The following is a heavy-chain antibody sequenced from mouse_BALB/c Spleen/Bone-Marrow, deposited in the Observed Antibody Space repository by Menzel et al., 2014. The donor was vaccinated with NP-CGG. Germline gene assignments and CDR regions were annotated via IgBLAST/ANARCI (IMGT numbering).Heavy chain of an antibody. J-gene: IGHJ2*01. V-gene: IGHV5-6-5*01. CDR2: IWSIGTT. CDR3: AKYFDL. CDR1: GIDLSSNA. Sequence: EESGGRLVTPGTPLTLTCTVSGIDLSSNAINWVRQAPGKGLEWIGDIWSIGTTHYAGWAKGRFTISKTSTTVDLKVASLTTEDTATYFCAKYFDLWGQGTLVTVSS.